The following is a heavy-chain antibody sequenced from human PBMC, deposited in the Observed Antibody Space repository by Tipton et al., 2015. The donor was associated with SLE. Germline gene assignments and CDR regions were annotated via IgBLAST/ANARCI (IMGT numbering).Heavy chain of an antibody. CDR1: GGSISSGSYS. D-gene: IGHD2-15*01. Sequence: TLSLTCTVSGGSISSGSYSWTWIRQPAGQGLEWIGHVYSTGSTNYNPSLKSRVTISVDTSKNQFSLKVGSVTAADTAVYYCARDVVTGINWFDPWGQGTLVTISS. V-gene: IGHV4-61*09. J-gene: IGHJ5*02. CDR3: ARDVVTGINWFDP. CDR2: VYSTGST.